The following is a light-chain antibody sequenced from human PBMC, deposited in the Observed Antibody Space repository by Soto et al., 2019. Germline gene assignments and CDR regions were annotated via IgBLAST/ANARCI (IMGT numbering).Light chain of an antibody. V-gene: IGLV2-23*02. J-gene: IGLJ2*01. CDR2: EVS. CDR1: SSDVGSYNL. Sequence: QSALTQPASVSGSPGQSSTISCTGTSSDVGSYNLVSWYQQHPGKAPKLMIYEVSKRPSGVSNRFSGSKSGNTASLTISGLQAEDEADYYCCSYAGSSTFFVVFGGGTQLTVL. CDR3: CSYAGSSTFFVV.